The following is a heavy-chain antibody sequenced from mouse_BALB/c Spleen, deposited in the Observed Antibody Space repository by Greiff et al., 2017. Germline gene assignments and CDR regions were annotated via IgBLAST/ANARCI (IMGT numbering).Heavy chain of an antibody. CDR3: AREGITKYFDY. Sequence: EVQLVESGGGLVQPGGSRKLSCAASGFTFSSFGMHWVRQAPEKGLEWVAYISSGSSTIYYADTVKGRFTISRDNPKNTLFLQMTSLRSEDTAMYYCAREGITKYFDYWGQGTTLTVSS. CDR1: GFTFSSFG. CDR2: ISSGSSTI. J-gene: IGHJ2*01. V-gene: IGHV5-17*02. D-gene: IGHD2-4*01.